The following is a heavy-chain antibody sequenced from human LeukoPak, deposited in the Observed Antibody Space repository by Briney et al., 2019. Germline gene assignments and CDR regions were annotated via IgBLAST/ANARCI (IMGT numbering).Heavy chain of an antibody. CDR1: GFTFSSYA. V-gene: IGHV3-23*01. CDR3: AKSRGYSGYDNNWFDP. CDR2: ISGSGGST. J-gene: IGHJ5*02. Sequence: GGSPRLSCAASGFTFSSYAMSWVRQAPGKGLEWVSAISGSGGSTYYADSVKGRFTISRDNSKNTLYLQMNSLRAEDTAVYYCAKSRGYSGYDNNWFDPWGQGTLVTVSS. D-gene: IGHD5-12*01.